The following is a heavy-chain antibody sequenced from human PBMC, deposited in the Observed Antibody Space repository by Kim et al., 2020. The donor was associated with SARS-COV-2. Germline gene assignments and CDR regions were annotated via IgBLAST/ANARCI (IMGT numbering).Heavy chain of an antibody. CDR1: GFTFSNYA. D-gene: IGHD6-19*01. CDR3: AKCLYSCGSAAGDI. CDR2: MRVGGGNQ. J-gene: IGHJ3*02. V-gene: IGHV3-23*01. Sequence: GGSLRLSCAASGFTFSNYAMNWVRQAPGKGLEWVSSMRVGGGNQYYAASVKGRFTISRDNSKNTLYLHMNSLTPDDTAIYYCAKCLYSCGSAAGDIWC.